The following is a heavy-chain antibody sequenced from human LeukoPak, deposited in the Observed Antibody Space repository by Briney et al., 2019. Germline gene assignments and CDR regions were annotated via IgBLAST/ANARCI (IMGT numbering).Heavy chain of an antibody. V-gene: IGHV3-33*06. CDR1: GFTFSSYG. Sequence: GRSLRLSCAASGFTFSSYGMHWVRQAPGKGLEWVAVIWYDGGNKYYADSVKGRFTISRDNSKNTLYLQMNSLRAEDTAVYYCAKGYSSSWYDYYYYMDVWGKGTTVTVSS. D-gene: IGHD6-13*01. CDR3: AKGYSSSWYDYYYYMDV. J-gene: IGHJ6*03. CDR2: IWYDGGNK.